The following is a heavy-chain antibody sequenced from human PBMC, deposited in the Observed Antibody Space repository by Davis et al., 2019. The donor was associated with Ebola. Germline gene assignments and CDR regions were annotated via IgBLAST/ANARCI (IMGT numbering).Heavy chain of an antibody. V-gene: IGHV3-23*01. CDR1: GFLFSSYA. CDR3: AKDLTSYYGSGDFFDY. J-gene: IGHJ4*02. Sequence: PGGSLRHSCAASGFLFSSYAMSWVRQAPGRGLEWVSSISASGGATFYADSVKGRIVMSRDNSNDTLYLRMNNLRAEDTAIYYCAKDLTSYYGSGDFFDYWGQGTLVTVSS. CDR2: ISASGGAT. D-gene: IGHD3-10*01.